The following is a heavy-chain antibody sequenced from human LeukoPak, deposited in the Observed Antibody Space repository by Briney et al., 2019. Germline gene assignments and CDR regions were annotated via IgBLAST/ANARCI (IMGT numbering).Heavy chain of an antibody. V-gene: IGHV3-30-3*01. CDR1: GFTFRSYT. CDR3: GRDDFGPAKWGPVDY. D-gene: IGHD7-27*01. Sequence: GRSLRLCCATSGFTFRSYTMHWARQAPGKGLEWVAVISYDGSNKYYADSVKGRFTISRDNSKNTLYLQMNSLRAEDTAVYYCGRDDFGPAKWGPVDYWAKGPLSTVSS. J-gene: IGHJ4*03. CDR2: ISYDGSNK.